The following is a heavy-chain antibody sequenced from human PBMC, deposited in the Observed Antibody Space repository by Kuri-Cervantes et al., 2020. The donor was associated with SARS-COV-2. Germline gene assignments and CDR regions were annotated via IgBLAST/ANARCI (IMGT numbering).Heavy chain of an antibody. Sequence: GESLKISCSASGFTFSSYSINWVRQAPGKGLEWVGFIRSKAYGGTTEYAASVKGRFTISRDDSKSIAYLQMNSLKTEDTAVYYCTWGIGDGWGFDYWGQGTLVTVSS. CDR3: TWGIGDGWGFDY. CDR1: GFTFSSYS. D-gene: IGHD3-16*01. CDR2: IRSKAYGGTT. V-gene: IGHV3-49*04. J-gene: IGHJ4*02.